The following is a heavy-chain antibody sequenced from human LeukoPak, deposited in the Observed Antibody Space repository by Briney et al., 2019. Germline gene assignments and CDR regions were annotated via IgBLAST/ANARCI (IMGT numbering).Heavy chain of an antibody. D-gene: IGHD3-10*01. Sequence: GGSLRLSCAPSGFTFSNYGMHWVRQAPGKGLEWVSYISSSSSTIYYADAVKGRFTISRDNAKNSLYLQMNSLRAEDTAVYYCARDRGPYYGSGSTTDWGQGTLVTVPS. CDR2: ISSSSSTI. CDR1: GFTFSNYG. V-gene: IGHV3-48*01. J-gene: IGHJ4*02. CDR3: ARDRGPYYGSGSTTD.